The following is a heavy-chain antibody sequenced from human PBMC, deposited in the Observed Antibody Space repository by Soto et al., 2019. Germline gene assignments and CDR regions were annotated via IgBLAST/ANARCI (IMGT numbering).Heavy chain of an antibody. CDR3: ASRDPGTSVDY. D-gene: IGHD1-7*01. Sequence: PSETLSLTCAVSGGSFTSNNWWTWVRQSPGQGLEWIGEIYRTGSTNYNPSPKSRVTISLDKSENQFSLKVTSLTAADTAVYYCASRDPGTSVDYWGQGTLVTVSS. CDR2: IYRTGST. CDR1: GGSFTSNNW. J-gene: IGHJ4*02. V-gene: IGHV4-4*02.